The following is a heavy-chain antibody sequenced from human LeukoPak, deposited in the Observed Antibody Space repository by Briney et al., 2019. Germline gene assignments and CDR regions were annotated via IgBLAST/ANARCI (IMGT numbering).Heavy chain of an antibody. J-gene: IGHJ4*02. Sequence: HPGGSLRLSCAASGFTFSSYAMSWVRQAPGKGLEWVSAISGSGGSTYYADPVKGRFTISRDNSKNTLYLQMNSLRAEDTAVYYCARGYGDYVPIHWGQGTLVTVSS. CDR2: ISGSGGST. CDR3: ARGYGDYVPIH. CDR1: GFTFSSYA. D-gene: IGHD4-17*01. V-gene: IGHV3-23*01.